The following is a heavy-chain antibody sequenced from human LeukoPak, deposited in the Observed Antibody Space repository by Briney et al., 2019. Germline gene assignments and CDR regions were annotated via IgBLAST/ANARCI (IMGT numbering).Heavy chain of an antibody. J-gene: IGHJ4*02. D-gene: IGHD6-13*01. CDR1: GGSFSGYY. V-gene: IGHV4-34*01. CDR2: INHSGST. Sequence: SETLSLTCAVYGGSFSGYYWSWIRQPPGKGLEWIGEINHSGSTNYNPSLKSRVTISVDTSKNQFSLKPSSVTAADTAVYYCARGEYSSSWYVIPFFDYWGQGTLVTVSS. CDR3: ARGEYSSSWYVIPFFDY.